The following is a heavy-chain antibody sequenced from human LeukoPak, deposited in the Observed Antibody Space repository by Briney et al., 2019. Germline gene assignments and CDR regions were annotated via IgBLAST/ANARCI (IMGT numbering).Heavy chain of an antibody. CDR3: ARGSGSHFDY. D-gene: IGHD1-26*01. V-gene: IGHV3-13*04. CDR1: GFTFSNYD. CDR2: IGAADDT. J-gene: IGHJ4*02. Sequence: QPGGSLRLSCAASGFTFSNYDMFWVRHTTGKGLEWVSTIGAADDTYYPGSVRGRFTISRESTKDSLYLQMNSRRAGDTAVYYCARGSGSHFDYWGQGTLVTVSS.